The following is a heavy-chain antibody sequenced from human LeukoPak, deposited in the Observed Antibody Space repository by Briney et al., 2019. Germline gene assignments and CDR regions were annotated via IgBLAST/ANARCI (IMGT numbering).Heavy chain of an antibody. D-gene: IGHD3-10*01. Sequence: GGSLRLSCVASGFTFSNYAIHWVRQAPGKGLECVSAINSDGSSTNYADSVKGRFIISRDNSKNTLYLQMGSLRTEDMAIYYCVRESRPFNFGYYFDLWGQGSLVTVS. CDR3: VRESRPFNFGYYFDL. CDR2: INSDGSST. J-gene: IGHJ4*02. CDR1: GFTFSNYA. V-gene: IGHV3-64*02.